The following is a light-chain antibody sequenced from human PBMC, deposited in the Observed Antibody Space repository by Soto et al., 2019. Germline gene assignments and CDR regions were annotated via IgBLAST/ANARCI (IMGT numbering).Light chain of an antibody. Sequence: EIVLTQSPGTLSLSPGERATLSCSASQSVSSSYLAWYQHKPGQAPRLLIYCASSRATGIPDRFSGSGSGTDLHLTISRLEPEDLAVYYCQQYGSSPHTFGQGTKLEIK. CDR2: CAS. J-gene: IGKJ2*01. CDR3: QQYGSSPHT. V-gene: IGKV3-20*01. CDR1: QSVSSSY.